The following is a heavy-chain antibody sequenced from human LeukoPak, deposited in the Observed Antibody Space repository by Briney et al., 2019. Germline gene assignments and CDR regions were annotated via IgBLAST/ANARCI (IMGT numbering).Heavy chain of an antibody. CDR1: GGSISSYY. CDR3: ARETRLHSGSYSNDAFDI. D-gene: IGHD1-26*01. V-gene: IGHV4-59*01. Sequence: SETLSLTCTVSGGSISSYYWSWIRQPPGKGLEWIGYIYYSGSTDYNPSLKSRVTISLDTSKNQFSLRLSSVTAADTAVYYCARETRLHSGSYSNDAFDIWGQGTMVTVSS. CDR2: IYYSGST. J-gene: IGHJ3*02.